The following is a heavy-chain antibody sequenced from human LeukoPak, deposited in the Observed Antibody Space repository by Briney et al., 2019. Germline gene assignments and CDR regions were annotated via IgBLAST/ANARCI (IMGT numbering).Heavy chain of an antibody. V-gene: IGHV4-59*12. CDR1: GGSISSYY. D-gene: IGHD2-2*02. CDR2: IYYSGST. Sequence: SETLSLTCTVSGGSISSYYWSWIRQPPGKGLEWIGYIYYSGSTNYNPSLKSRVTISVDTSKNQFSLKLSSVTAADTAVYYCARGRRVVPAALRYNWFDPWGQGTLVTVSS. CDR3: ARGRRVVPAALRYNWFDP. J-gene: IGHJ5*02.